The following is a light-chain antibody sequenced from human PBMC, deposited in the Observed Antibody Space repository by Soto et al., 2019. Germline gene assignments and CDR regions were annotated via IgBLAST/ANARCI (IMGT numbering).Light chain of an antibody. CDR2: DVS. J-gene: IGLJ1*01. CDR3: CSYAGGYTEV. Sequence: QSMLTQPRSVSGSPGQSVTISCTGTSSDVGGYNYVSWYQQHPGKAPKLMIYDVSKRPSGVPDRFSGSKSGNTASLTISGLQTEDEADYYCCSYAGGYTEVFGTGTKVTVL. CDR1: SSDVGGYNY. V-gene: IGLV2-11*01.